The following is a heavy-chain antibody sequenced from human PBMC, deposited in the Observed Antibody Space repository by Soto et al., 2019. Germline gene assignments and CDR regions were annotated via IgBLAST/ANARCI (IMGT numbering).Heavy chain of an antibody. CDR3: ARAYCISTSCYVGPGDKYYYYGMEV. Sequence: ASVKVSCKASGYTFTGYYMHWVRQAPGQGLEWMGWINPNSGGTNYAQKFQGWVTMTRDTSISTAYMELSRLRSDDTAVYYCARAYCISTSCYVGPGDKYYYYGMEVWGQGTTVTVSS. J-gene: IGHJ6*02. CDR1: GYTFTGYY. V-gene: IGHV1-2*04. D-gene: IGHD2-2*01. CDR2: INPNSGGT.